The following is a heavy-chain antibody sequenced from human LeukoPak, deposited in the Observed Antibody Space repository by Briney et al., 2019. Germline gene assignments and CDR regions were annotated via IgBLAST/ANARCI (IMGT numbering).Heavy chain of an antibody. CDR3: ARDFRRYSYGYEGCYAFDI. D-gene: IGHD5-18*01. Sequence: SETLSLTCTVSGYSISSGYYWGWIRQTPGKGLEWIGYIYHGGRTDYNPSLKSRVTMSVDTSKNQFSLKLSSVTAADTAVYYCARDFRRYSYGYEGCYAFDIWGQGTMVTVSS. CDR1: GYSISSGYY. CDR2: IYHGGRT. J-gene: IGHJ3*02. V-gene: IGHV4-38-2*02.